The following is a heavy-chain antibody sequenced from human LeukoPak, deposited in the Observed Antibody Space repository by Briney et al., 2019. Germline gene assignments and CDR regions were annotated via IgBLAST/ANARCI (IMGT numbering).Heavy chain of an antibody. CDR1: GFTFSRFA. CDR2: ISSSGGGT. J-gene: IGHJ4*02. D-gene: IGHD6-19*01. Sequence: QPGGSLRLSCAASGFTFSRFAMSWVRQAPGKGLEWVSAISSSGGGTYYADSVKGRFTISRDNSKNTLYLQMNSLRAEDTAVYYCASQWLVLGAFDYWGQGTLVTVSS. CDR3: ASQWLVLGAFDY. V-gene: IGHV3-23*01.